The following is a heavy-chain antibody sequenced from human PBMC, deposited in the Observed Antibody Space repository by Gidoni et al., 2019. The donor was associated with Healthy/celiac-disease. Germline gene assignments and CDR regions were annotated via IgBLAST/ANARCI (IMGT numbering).Heavy chain of an antibody. CDR1: GFSPSNARMA. V-gene: IGHV2-26*01. D-gene: IGHD3-10*01. CDR2: IFSNDEK. CDR3: ARTVVTMVRGVLYFDY. J-gene: IGHJ4*02. Sequence: QSTLKESGPVLVTPTETLTLTCTVSGFSPSNARMAVSWIRQPPGKALEWLAHIFSNDEKSYSTSLKSRLTISKDTSKSQVVLTMTNMDPVDTATYYCARTVVTMVRGVLYFDYWGQGTLVTVSS.